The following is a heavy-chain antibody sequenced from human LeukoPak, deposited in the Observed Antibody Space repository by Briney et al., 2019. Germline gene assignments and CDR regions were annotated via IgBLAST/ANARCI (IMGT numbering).Heavy chain of an antibody. CDR3: ARGFWFGDSKWFDP. CDR2: ISAYNGNT. CDR1: GYTFTSYG. V-gene: IGHV1-18*01. J-gene: IGHJ5*02. Sequence: VASVKVSCKASGYTFTSYGISWVRQAPGQGLEWVGWISAYNGNTNYAQKLQGRVTMTTDTSTSTAYMELRSPRSDDTAVYYCARGFWFGDSKWFDPWGQGTLVTVSS. D-gene: IGHD3-10*01.